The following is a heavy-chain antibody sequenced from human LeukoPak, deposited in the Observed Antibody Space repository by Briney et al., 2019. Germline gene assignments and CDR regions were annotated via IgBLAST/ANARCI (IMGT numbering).Heavy chain of an antibody. CDR3: ARLPLSSGWYGGGD. Sequence: PSETLSLTCAVSGGSISSSNWWSWVRQPPGKGLEWIGEIYHSGSTNYNPSLKSRVTISVDKSKNQFSLKLSSVTAADTAVYYCARLPLSSGWYGGGDWGQGTLVTVSS. CDR1: GGSISSSNW. CDR2: IYHSGST. V-gene: IGHV4-4*02. J-gene: IGHJ4*02. D-gene: IGHD6-19*01.